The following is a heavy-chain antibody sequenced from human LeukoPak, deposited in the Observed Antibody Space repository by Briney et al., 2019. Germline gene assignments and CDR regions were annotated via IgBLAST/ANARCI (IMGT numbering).Heavy chain of an antibody. CDR1: RFTYSGYG. J-gene: IGHJ4*02. V-gene: IGHV3-33*01. D-gene: IGHD4-17*01. CDR2: IRYDGSNK. Sequence: GGSLRLSCAASRFTYSGYGTQCVRQAPGKGLEWVAVIRYDGSNKYYADSVKGRFTISRDNSKNTLYLQMNSLRAEDTAVYYCARDSDGDYGWVDYWGQGTLVTVSS. CDR3: ARDSDGDYGWVDY.